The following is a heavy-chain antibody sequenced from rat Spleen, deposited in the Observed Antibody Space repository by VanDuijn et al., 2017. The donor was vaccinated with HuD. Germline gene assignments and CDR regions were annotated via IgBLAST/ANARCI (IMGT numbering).Heavy chain of an antibody. CDR1: GFSFTNYG. Sequence: EVQLVESGGGLVQPGRSLKLSCVASGFSFTNYGMAWVRQAPTKGLEWVATISNDGSSTYYRDSGKGRFLISRDNAKNSLYLQMDSLRSEDTATYYCARQRTLYYFDYWGQGVMVPVFS. J-gene: IGHJ2*01. V-gene: IGHV5-29*01. CDR2: ISNDGSST. D-gene: IGHD3-1*01. CDR3: ARQRTLYYFDY.